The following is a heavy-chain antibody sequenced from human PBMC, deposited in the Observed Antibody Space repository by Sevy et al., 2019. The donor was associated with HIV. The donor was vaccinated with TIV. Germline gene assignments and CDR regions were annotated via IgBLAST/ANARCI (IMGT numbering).Heavy chain of an antibody. D-gene: IGHD3-10*01. J-gene: IGHJ6*02. Sequence: ASVKVSCKVSGYTLTELSMHWVRQAPGKGLEWMGGFDPEDGETIYAQTFQGRVTMTEDTSTDTSYMELSSLRSEDTAVYYCETAVGVKGVINYGMDVWGQGTTVTVSS. V-gene: IGHV1-24*01. CDR1: GYTLTELS. CDR3: ETAVGVKGVINYGMDV. CDR2: FDPEDGET.